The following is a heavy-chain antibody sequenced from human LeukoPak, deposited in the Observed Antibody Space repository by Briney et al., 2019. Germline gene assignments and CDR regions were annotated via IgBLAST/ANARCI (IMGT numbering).Heavy chain of an antibody. J-gene: IGHJ4*02. Sequence: SETLSLTSTVSGGSISSSSYYWGWIRQPPGKGLEWIGNIYDRGHTYYNPSLKSRVTISVDTSKSQVSLKVSSVTAADTAVYYCARGEKWLQLFDYLGQGTLVTVSS. CDR3: ARGEKWLQLFDY. CDR2: IYDRGHT. V-gene: IGHV4-39*01. CDR1: GGSISSSSYY. D-gene: IGHD5-24*01.